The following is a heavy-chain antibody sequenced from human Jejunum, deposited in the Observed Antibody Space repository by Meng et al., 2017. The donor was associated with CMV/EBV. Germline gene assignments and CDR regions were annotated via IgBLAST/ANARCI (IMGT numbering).Heavy chain of an antibody. CDR1: GGPFA. CDR3: AISLTGSFRNDAFDI. V-gene: IGHV1-69*05. Sequence: KASGGPFAISWVRQAPGQGLEWMGRITPMYGTADYAQKFQGRVTISTDYSMTTIFMEMSSLTSDDTAVYYCAISLTGSFRNDAFDIWGQGTMVTVSS. D-gene: IGHD1-20*01. CDR2: ITPMYGTA. J-gene: IGHJ3*02.